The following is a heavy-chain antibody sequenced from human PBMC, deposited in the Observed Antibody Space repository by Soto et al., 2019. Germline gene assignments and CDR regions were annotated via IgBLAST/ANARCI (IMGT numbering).Heavy chain of an antibody. CDR2: MNPNSGNT. V-gene: IGHV1-8*01. CDR1: GYTFTSYD. J-gene: IGHJ6*02. CDR3: ARVRYFDWSYSAAYYYYGMDV. D-gene: IGHD3-9*01. Sequence: ASVKVSCKASGYTFTSYDINWVRQATGQGLEWMGWMNPNSGNTGYAQKFQGRVTMTRNTSISTAYMELSSLRSEDTAVYYCARVRYFDWSYSAAYYYYGMDVWGQGTTVTVSS.